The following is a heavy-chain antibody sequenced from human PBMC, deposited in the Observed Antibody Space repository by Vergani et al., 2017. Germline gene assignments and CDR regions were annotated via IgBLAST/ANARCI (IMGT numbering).Heavy chain of an antibody. Sequence: QVQLVQSGAEVKKPGSSVKVSCKASGGTFRSYAISWVRQAPGQGLEWMGGIIPIFGTANYAQKFQGRVTITADESTRTPYMELSRLRSADTAVYYCASSSDWNYGGFNFLGQGTLVTVSS. D-gene: IGHD1-7*01. CDR2: IIPIFGTA. V-gene: IGHV1-69*01. CDR1: GGTFRSYA. CDR3: ASSSDWNYGGFNF. J-gene: IGHJ4*02.